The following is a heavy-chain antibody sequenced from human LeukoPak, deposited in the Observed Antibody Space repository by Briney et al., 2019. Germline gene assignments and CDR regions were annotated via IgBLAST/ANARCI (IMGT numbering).Heavy chain of an antibody. Sequence: SETLSLTCTVSGASISSYYWSWIRQPPGKGLEWIGEIYHSGSTNYNPSLKSRVTISVDKSKNQFSLKLSSVTAADTAVYYCARWCGSTHARYFDLWGRGTLVTVSS. CDR3: ARWCGSTHARYFDL. D-gene: IGHD1-26*01. CDR1: GASISSYY. V-gene: IGHV4-59*12. J-gene: IGHJ2*01. CDR2: IYHSGST.